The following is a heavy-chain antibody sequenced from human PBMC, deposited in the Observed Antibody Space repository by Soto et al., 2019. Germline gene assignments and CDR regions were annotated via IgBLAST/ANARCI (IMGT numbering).Heavy chain of an antibody. J-gene: IGHJ4*02. Sequence: PGESLKISCKGSGYSFTSYWISWVRQMPGKGLEWMGRIDPSDSYTNYSPSFQGHVTISADKSISTAYLQWSSLKASDTAMYYCARHVSHGIYYDSSGYSVDYWGRGTLVTVSS. V-gene: IGHV5-10-1*01. D-gene: IGHD3-22*01. CDR3: ARHVSHGIYYDSSGYSVDY. CDR1: GYSFTSYW. CDR2: IDPSDSYT.